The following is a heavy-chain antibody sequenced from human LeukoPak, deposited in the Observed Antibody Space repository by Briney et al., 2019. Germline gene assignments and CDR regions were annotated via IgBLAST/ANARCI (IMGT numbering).Heavy chain of an antibody. J-gene: IGHJ4*02. D-gene: IGHD3-22*01. CDR2: ISPTGSTT. Sequence: GGSLRLSCTASGFSFSGHWMHWARQLPGKGLVWVSRISPTGSTTSYADSVKGRFTVSRDNAKNTLYLQVNNLRAEDTAVYYCARVGRHAYYYDSSGYLDYWGQGTLVTVSS. CDR3: ARVGRHAYYYDSSGYLDY. V-gene: IGHV3-74*01. CDR1: GFSFSGHW.